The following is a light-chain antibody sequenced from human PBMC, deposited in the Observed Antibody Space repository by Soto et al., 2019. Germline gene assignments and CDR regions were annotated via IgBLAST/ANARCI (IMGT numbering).Light chain of an antibody. CDR3: QHQNDFLRT. CDR1: QSISDW. V-gene: IGKV1-5*03. Sequence: DTQMTQSPSTLSASVGDRVTITCRASQSISDWLAWYQQKPGKAPKLLIYKASILQRGVPSRFSGSGSGAEFTLTISGLQSEYFGTCDCQHQNDFLRTCAQGIKVDIK. CDR2: KAS. J-gene: IGKJ1*01.